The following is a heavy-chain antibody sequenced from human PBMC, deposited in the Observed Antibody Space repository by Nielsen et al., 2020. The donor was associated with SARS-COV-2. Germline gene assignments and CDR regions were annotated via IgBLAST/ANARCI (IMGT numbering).Heavy chain of an antibody. CDR1: GYTFTSYY. CDR2: INAGNGNT. CDR3: ARAREGLSYFDY. V-gene: IGHV1-3*01. Sequence: ASVKVSCKASGYTFTSYYMHWVRQAPGQRLEWMGWINAGNGNTKYSQKFQGRVTITRDTSASTAYMELSSLRSEDTAVYYCARAREGLSYFDYWGQGTLVTVSS. J-gene: IGHJ4*02. D-gene: IGHD3-10*01.